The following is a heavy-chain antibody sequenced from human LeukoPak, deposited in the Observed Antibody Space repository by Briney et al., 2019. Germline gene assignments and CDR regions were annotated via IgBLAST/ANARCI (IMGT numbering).Heavy chain of an antibody. V-gene: IGHV3-7*03. Sequence: GGSLRLSCAAFGFTFSSYWMSWVRQAPGKGLEWVANIEEDGTEKYYVDSVKGRFTVSRDNAKNSLYLQMNSLRAEDTAVYYCARGTTRNPGLDYWGQGTLVTVSS. CDR3: ARGTTRNPGLDY. D-gene: IGHD1-7*01. J-gene: IGHJ4*02. CDR2: IEEDGTEK. CDR1: GFTFSSYW.